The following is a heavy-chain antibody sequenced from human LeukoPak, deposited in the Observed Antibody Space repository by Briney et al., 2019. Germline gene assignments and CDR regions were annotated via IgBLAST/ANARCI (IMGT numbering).Heavy chain of an antibody. V-gene: IGHV3-23*01. Sequence: GGSLRLSCAASGFSVSSYWMGWVRQAPGKGLEWVSGISGSGDNTYYADSVKGRFTISRDNPKNTLYVQVNSLGTEDTAAYYCAKGSYYDSSGSFYFDYWGQGTLVTVSS. D-gene: IGHD3-22*01. J-gene: IGHJ4*02. CDR1: GFSVSSYW. CDR2: ISGSGDNT. CDR3: AKGSYYDSSGSFYFDY.